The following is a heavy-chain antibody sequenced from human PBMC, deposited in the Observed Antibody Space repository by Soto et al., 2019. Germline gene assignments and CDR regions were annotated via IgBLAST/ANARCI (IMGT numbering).Heavy chain of an antibody. CDR3: AAHSSGWYYFDY. Sequence: GGSLRLSCAASGFTFSSYAMSWVRQAPGKGLEWVSAISGSGGSTYYADSVKGRFTISRDNSKNTLYLQMNSLRAEDTAVYYCAAHSSGWYYFDYWGQGTLVTVSS. CDR1: GFTFSSYA. CDR2: ISGSGGST. J-gene: IGHJ4*02. D-gene: IGHD6-19*01. V-gene: IGHV3-23*01.